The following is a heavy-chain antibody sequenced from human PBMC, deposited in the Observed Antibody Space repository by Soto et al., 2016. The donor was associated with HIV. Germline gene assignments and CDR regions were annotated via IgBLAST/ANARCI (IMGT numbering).Heavy chain of an antibody. D-gene: IGHD3-3*01. CDR1: GFNFSSYW. V-gene: IGHV3-74*01. Sequence: EVQLVESGGGLVQPGGSLRLSCAASGFNFSSYWMRWVRQAPGKGLMWVSRINSDGSNTRYADSVKGRFTISRDNAKNTLYLQMNSLRADDTAVYYCARDRSFWSGSLHYWGQGTLVTVSS. CDR2: INSDGSNT. J-gene: IGHJ4*02. CDR3: ARDRSFWSGSLHY.